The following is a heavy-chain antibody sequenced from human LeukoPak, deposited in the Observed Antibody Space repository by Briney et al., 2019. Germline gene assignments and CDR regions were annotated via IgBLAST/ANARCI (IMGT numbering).Heavy chain of an antibody. CDR1: GITLSNYG. CDR2: LGGSGGGT. D-gene: IGHD3-10*01. CDR3: AKRGVVIRVILVGFHKEASYFDS. J-gene: IGHJ4*02. Sequence: GGSLRLSCAVSGITLSNYGMSWVRQAPGKGLEWVAGLGGSGGGTNYADSVKGRFTISRDNAKNTLYLQMNSLRAEDTAVYFCAKRGVVIRVILVGFHKEASYFDSWGQGTLVTVSS. V-gene: IGHV3-23*01.